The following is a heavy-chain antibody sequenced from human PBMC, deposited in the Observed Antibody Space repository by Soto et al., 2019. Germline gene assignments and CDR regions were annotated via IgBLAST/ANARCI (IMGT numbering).Heavy chain of an antibody. Sequence: SETLSLTCAVSRYSITIDYCWGCIRQSPGKGLEWIGSIYHSGSTYYNPSLKSRVTISVDTSKNQLSLKLSSVTAADTAVYYCARATHYSDSSGYYYDSWGQGALVTVYS. CDR3: ARATHYSDSSGYYYDS. CDR1: RYSITIDYC. CDR2: IYHSGST. D-gene: IGHD3-22*01. J-gene: IGHJ5*01. V-gene: IGHV4-38-2*01.